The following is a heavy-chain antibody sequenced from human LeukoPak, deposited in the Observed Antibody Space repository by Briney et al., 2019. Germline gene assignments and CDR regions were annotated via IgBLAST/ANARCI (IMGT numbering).Heavy chain of an antibody. CDR1: GFTFSSSA. CDR2: ILYDGSNK. CDR3: ARAYSSSWYAWLDP. V-gene: IGHV3-30-3*01. Sequence: GGSLRLSCAASGFTFSSSAMHWVRQAPGKGLEWVAVILYDGSNKYYADSVKGRFTISRDNSKNTLYLQMNSLRAEDTAVYYCARAYSSSWYAWLDPWGQGTLVTVSS. J-gene: IGHJ5*02. D-gene: IGHD6-13*01.